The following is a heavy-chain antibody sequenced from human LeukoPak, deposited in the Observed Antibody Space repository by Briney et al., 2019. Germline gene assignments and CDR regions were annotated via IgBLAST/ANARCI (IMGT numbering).Heavy chain of an antibody. CDR2: IYYSGST. CDR1: GGSISSSSYS. D-gene: IGHD1-26*01. Sequence: SETLSLTCTVSGGSISSSSYSWGWIRQPPGKGLEWIGSIYYSGSTYYNPSLKSRVTISVDTSKNQFSLKLSSVTAADTAVYYCARTQGDYYFDYWGQGTLVTVSS. CDR3: ARTQGDYYFDY. J-gene: IGHJ4*02. V-gene: IGHV4-39*01.